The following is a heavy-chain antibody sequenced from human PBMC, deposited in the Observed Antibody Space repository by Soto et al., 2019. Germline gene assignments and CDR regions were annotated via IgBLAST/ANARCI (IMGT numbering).Heavy chain of an antibody. CDR1: GGSISSYY. CDR3: ARQRSSGYRYYFDY. CDR2: IYYSGST. V-gene: IGHV4-59*01. D-gene: IGHD3-22*01. J-gene: IGHJ4*02. Sequence: PSEPLSLTCTVSGGSISSYYWSWIRQPPGKGLEWIGYIYYSGSTNYNPALKSRVTISVDTSKNQFSLKLSSVTAADTAVYYCARQRSSGYRYYFDYWGQGTLVTVSS.